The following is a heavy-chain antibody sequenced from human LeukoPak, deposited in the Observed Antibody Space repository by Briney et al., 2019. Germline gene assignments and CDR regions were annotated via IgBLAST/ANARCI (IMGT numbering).Heavy chain of an antibody. J-gene: IGHJ4*02. CDR3: ARKQWLIDY. D-gene: IGHD6-19*01. Sequence: GGSLRLSCAASGFTFEASAMSWVRQAPGKGLEWVAVITGGGESTYYADSVKGRFTISRDNTKNSLYLQMNSLRAEDTAVYYCARKQWLIDYWGQGTLVTVSS. V-gene: IGHV3-23*01. CDR2: ITGGGEST. CDR1: GFTFEASA.